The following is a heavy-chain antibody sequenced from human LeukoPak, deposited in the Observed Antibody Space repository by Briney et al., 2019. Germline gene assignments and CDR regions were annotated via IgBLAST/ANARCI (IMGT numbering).Heavy chain of an antibody. D-gene: IGHD2-15*01. J-gene: IGHJ6*02. CDR1: GGSLSRGSYH. CDR3: ARHPVGHCSGGSCPPGYYYGMDV. V-gene: IGHV4-61*02. Sequence: SQTLSLTCTVSGGSLSRGSYHWRWIRQPARKGLEWIGRIYTNGITHHNPSLKSRVTMSIDTSKNQFSLKLGSVTAADTAVYYCARHPVGHCSGGSCPPGYYYGMDVWGQGTTVTVSS. CDR2: IYTNGIT.